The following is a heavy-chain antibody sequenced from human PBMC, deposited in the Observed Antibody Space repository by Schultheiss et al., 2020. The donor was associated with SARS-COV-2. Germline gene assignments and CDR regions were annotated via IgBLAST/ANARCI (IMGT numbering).Heavy chain of an antibody. D-gene: IGHD3-3*01. V-gene: IGHV3-21*01. CDR3: KSDRSHRFGVVTQDAFDI. CDR2: ISSSSSYI. CDR1: GFTFSSYS. Sequence: GGSLRLSCAASGFTFSSYSMNWVRQAPGKGLEWVSSISSSSSYIYYADSVKGRFTISIDNAKNSLYLQMNRLRAEDTAVYYCKSDRSHRFGVVTQDAFDIWGQGTTVTVSS. J-gene: IGHJ3*02.